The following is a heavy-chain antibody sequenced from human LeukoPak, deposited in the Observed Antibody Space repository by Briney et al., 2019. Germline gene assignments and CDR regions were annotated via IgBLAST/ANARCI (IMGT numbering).Heavy chain of an antibody. D-gene: IGHD4-11*01. V-gene: IGHV1-69*04. Sequence: GASVKVSCKASGGTFSSYAISWVRQAPGQGLEWMGRIIPILGIANYAQKFQGRVTITADKSTSTAYMELSSLRSEDTAVYYCTRGIGYSNYGLDQWGQGTLVTVSS. CDR1: GGTFSSYA. J-gene: IGHJ4*02. CDR3: TRGIGYSNYGLDQ. CDR2: IIPILGIA.